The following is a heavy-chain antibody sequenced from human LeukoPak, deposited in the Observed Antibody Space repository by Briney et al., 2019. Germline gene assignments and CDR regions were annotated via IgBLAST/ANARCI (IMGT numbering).Heavy chain of an antibody. J-gene: IGHJ6*02. CDR3: ARDRGYCSSTSCYVDDYYYYGMDV. CDR2: IYTSGST. V-gene: IGHV4-61*02. D-gene: IGHD2-2*01. CDR1: GGSISSGSYY. Sequence: PSQTLSLTCTVSGGSISSGSYYWSWIRQPAGKGLEWIGRIYTSGSTNYNPSLKSRVTISVDTSKNQFSLKLSSVTAADTAVYYCARDRGYCSSTSCYVDDYYYYGMDVWGQGTTVTVSS.